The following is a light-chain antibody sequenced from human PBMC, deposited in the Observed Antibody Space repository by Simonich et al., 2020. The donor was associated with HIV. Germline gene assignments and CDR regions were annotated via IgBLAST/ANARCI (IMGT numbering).Light chain of an antibody. CDR2: DAS. CDR1: QSVSSN. V-gene: IGKV3-15*01. J-gene: IGKJ4*01. Sequence: IMMTQSPATLSVSPGERATLSCRASQSVSSNLAWYQQKPGQAPRLLIFDASTRATGVPAKFSGSGSGTEFTLTISSIQSEDFAVYYCQQYNNRPLTFGGGTKVEIK. CDR3: QQYNNRPLT.